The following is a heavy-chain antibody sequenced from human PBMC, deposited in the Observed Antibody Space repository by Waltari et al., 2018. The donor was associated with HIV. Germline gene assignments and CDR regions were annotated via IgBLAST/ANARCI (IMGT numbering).Heavy chain of an antibody. CDR2: INHSGTV. D-gene: IGHD3-3*01. CDR1: GGHLTGNY. CDR3: ARWRGHFDV. Sequence: QVELQQWGGGLVLKPSETLSLACALSGGHLTGNYWSWIRQGPGKGPEWIGEINHSGTVNYKPSLRRRITISFDMPSNQLSLRLTSVTVADSAAYYCARWRGHFDVWGRGTLVTVS. J-gene: IGHJ2*01. V-gene: IGHV4-34*01.